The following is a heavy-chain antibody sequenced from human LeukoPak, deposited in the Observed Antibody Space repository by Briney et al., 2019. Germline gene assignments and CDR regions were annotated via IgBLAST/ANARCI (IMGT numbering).Heavy chain of an antibody. J-gene: IGHJ4*02. CDR2: ITANAGGT. V-gene: IGHV3-23*01. D-gene: IGHD3-16*01. CDR3: ARGWGNFDY. Sequence: GGSLRLSCAASGFTFSSSAMSWVRQAPGRGLEWVSTITANAGGTYYADSVKGRFTISRDNSENTLNLQMNSLRAEDTAVYYCARGWGNFDYWGQGTLVTVSS. CDR1: GFTFSSSA.